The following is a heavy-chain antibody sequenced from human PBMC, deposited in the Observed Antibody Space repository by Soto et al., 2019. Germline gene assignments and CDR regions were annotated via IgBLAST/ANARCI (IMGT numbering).Heavy chain of an antibody. D-gene: IGHD2-2*01. CDR3: ARGRGGGVLVPAAIGGHYDY. CDR1: GGSISSGGYS. V-gene: IGHV4-30-2*01. CDR2: IYHSGST. Sequence: QLQLQESGSGLVKPSQTLSLTCAVSGGSISSGGYSWSWIRQPPGKGLEWIGYIYHSGSTYYNPSLKSRVTISVDRSKNQFSLKLSSVTAADTAVYYCARGRGGGVLVPAAIGGHYDYWGQGTLVTVSS. J-gene: IGHJ4*02.